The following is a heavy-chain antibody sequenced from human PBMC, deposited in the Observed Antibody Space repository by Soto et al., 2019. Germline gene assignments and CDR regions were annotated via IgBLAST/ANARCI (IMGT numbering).Heavy chain of an antibody. D-gene: IGHD4-17*01. Sequence: SETLSLTCAVSGGSISSGGYSWSWIRQPPGKGLEWIGYIYHSGSTYYNPSLKSRVTISVDRSKNQFSLKLRSVTAADTAGYYCARYGHEEWFDPWGQGTLVTVSS. CDR1: GGSISSGGYS. CDR2: IYHSGST. J-gene: IGHJ5*01. CDR3: ARYGHEEWFDP. V-gene: IGHV4-30-2*01.